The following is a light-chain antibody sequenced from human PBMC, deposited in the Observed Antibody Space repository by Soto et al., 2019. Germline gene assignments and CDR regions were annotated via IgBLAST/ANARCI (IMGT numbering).Light chain of an antibody. CDR1: ISDVGGYNY. V-gene: IGLV2-8*01. Sequence: QSVLTQPPSASGSPGQSVTISCTGTISDVGGYNYVSWYQQHPGKAPKLMIYEVSERPSGAPDRFSGSKSGNTASLTVSGLQAEDEADYYCGSYAGFNNYVAFGGGTQLTVL. CDR3: GSYAGFNNYVA. J-gene: IGLJ2*01. CDR2: EVS.